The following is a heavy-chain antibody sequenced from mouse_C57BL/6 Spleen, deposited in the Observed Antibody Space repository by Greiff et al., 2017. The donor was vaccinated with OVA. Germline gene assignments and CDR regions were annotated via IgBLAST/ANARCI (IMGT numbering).Heavy chain of an antibody. V-gene: IGHV1-15*01. CDR2: IDPETGGT. J-gene: IGHJ2*01. Sequence: QVHVKQSGAELVRPGASVTLSCKASGYTFTDYEMHWVKQTPVHGLEWIGAIDPETGGTAYNQKFKGKAILTADKSSSTAYMELRSLTSEDSAVYYCTRSDGYYFDYWGQGTTLTVSS. CDR3: TRSDGYYFDY. CDR1: GYTFTDYE. D-gene: IGHD2-3*01.